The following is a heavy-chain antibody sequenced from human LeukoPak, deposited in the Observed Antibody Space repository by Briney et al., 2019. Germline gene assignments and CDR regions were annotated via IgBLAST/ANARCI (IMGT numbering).Heavy chain of an antibody. CDR2: ISYDGSNQ. D-gene: IGHD6-13*01. Sequence: PGRSLRLSCAASGFTFTNYGMNWARQAPGKGLEGVTVISYDGSNQYYAESVKGRFTISRDNSKNTLYLQMNSLRGEDTAVYYCATMYYSSTWFDYWGQGTLVTVSS. V-gene: IGHV3-30*03. CDR1: GFTFTNYG. J-gene: IGHJ4*02. CDR3: ATMYYSSTWFDY.